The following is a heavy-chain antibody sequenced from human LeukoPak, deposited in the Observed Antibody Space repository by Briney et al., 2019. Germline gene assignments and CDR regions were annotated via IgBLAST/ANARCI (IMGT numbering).Heavy chain of an antibody. CDR1: GYTLTELS. CDR3: ATDVTEYCSTTSCYPYY. CDR2: FDLEDGET. Sequence: ASVKVSCKVSGYTLTELSMHWVRQAPAKGLEWMGGFDLEDGETIYAQKFQGRVTMTEDTSTDTAYMELSSLRSEDTAVYYCATDVTEYCSTTSCYPYYWGQGTLVTVSS. D-gene: IGHD2-2*01. V-gene: IGHV1-24*01. J-gene: IGHJ4*02.